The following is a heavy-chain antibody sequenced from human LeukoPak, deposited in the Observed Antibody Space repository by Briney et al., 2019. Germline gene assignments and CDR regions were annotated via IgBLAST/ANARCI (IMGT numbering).Heavy chain of an antibody. CDR2: IYYSGST. J-gene: IGHJ4*02. V-gene: IGHV4-61*01. CDR1: GYSISSGSY. CDR3: ARDPYFDY. Sequence: SETLSLTCTVSGYSISSGSYWGWIRQPPGKGLEWIGYIYYSGSTNYNPSLKSRVTISVDTSKNQFSLKLSSVTAADTAVYYCARDPYFDYWGQGTLVTVSS.